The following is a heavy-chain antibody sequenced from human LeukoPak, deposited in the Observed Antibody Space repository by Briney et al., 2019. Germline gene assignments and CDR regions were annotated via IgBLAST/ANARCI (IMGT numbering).Heavy chain of an antibody. CDR3: ARDSREYRGCDY. Sequence: KTGGSLRLSCAASGFTFSSYSMNWVRQAPGKGLEWVSSISSSSSYIYYADSVKGRFTISRDNAKNSLYLQMNSLRAEDTAVYYCARDSREYRGCDYWGQGTLVTVSS. V-gene: IGHV3-21*01. J-gene: IGHJ4*02. D-gene: IGHD6-6*01. CDR1: GFTFSSYS. CDR2: ISSSSSYI.